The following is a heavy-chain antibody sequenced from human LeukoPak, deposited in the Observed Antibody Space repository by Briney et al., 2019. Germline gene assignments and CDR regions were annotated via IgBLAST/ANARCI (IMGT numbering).Heavy chain of an antibody. D-gene: IGHD5-12*01. J-gene: IGHJ4*02. Sequence: SVKVSCKASGGTFSSYAISWVRQAHGQGLEWMGRIIPILGIANYAQKFQGRVTITADKSTSTAYMELSSLRSEDTAVYYCARGRDGYGVFIDYWGQGTLVTVSS. CDR3: ARGRDGYGVFIDY. CDR1: GGTFSSYA. CDR2: IIPILGIA. V-gene: IGHV1-69*04.